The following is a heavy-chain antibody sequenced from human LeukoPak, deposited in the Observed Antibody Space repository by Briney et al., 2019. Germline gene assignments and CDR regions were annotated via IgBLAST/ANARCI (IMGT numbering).Heavy chain of an antibody. Sequence: GGSLRLSCAASGLTFSAYSMNWVRQAPGKGLEWVSSISTGSSYIYYADSVKGRSTISRENAKNSLYLQMNSLRAEDTAVYYCAKDLELTLPLRFDYWGQGTLVTVSS. CDR2: ISTGSSYI. J-gene: IGHJ4*02. CDR1: GLTFSAYS. D-gene: IGHD1-7*01. V-gene: IGHV3-21*04. CDR3: AKDLELTLPLRFDY.